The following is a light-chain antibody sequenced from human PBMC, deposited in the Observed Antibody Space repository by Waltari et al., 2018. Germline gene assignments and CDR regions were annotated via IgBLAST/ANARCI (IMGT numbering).Light chain of an antibody. CDR2: GAC. CDR3: QQYGSSRYT. V-gene: IGKV3-20*01. CDR1: QSGSSSY. Sequence: EIVLTQSPGTLSLSPGERATLPCRASQSGSSSYLAWYQQTPGQAPRLLLTGACSRATGIPDRFSCSGSETDFTLTISRLEPEDFAVYYCQQYGSSRYTFGQATKLESK. J-gene: IGKJ2*01.